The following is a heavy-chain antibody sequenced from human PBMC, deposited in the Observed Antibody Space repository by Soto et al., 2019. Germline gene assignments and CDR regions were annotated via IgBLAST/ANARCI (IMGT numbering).Heavy chain of an antibody. D-gene: IGHD3-3*01. V-gene: IGHV1-3*01. CDR1: GYTFTSYA. CDR3: ARDLTIFGVVAEHFDY. J-gene: IGHJ4*02. CDR2: INAGNGNT. Sequence: QVQLVQSGAEVKKPGASVKVSCKASGYTFTSYAMHWVRQAPGQRLEWMGWINAGNGNTKYSQKFQGRVTITRDTSASTAYRELSSLRSEATAVYYCARDLTIFGVVAEHFDYWGQGTLVTVSS.